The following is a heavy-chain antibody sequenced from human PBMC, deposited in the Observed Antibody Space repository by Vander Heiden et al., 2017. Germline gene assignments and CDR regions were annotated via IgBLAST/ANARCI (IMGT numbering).Heavy chain of an antibody. Sequence: QVQLQQWGAGLLKPSETLSLTCAVYGGSFSGYYWSWIRQPPGKGLEWIGEINHSGSTNYNPSLKSRVTISVDTSKNQFSLKLSSVTAADTAVYYCARRGSRTMVRGNPRMGFDPWGQGTLVTVSS. V-gene: IGHV4-34*01. J-gene: IGHJ5*02. D-gene: IGHD3-10*01. CDR3: ARRGSRTMVRGNPRMGFDP. CDR1: GGSFSGYY. CDR2: INHSGST.